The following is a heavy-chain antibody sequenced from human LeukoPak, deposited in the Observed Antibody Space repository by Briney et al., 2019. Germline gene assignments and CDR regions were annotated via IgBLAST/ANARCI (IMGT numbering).Heavy chain of an antibody. CDR2: IYPGDSDT. V-gene: IGHV5-51*01. D-gene: IGHD6-19*01. Sequence: GESLKISCKASGYSFTTYWIVWVRQMPGKGLEWMGIIYPGDSDTRYSPSFQGQVTISADKSISTAYLQWTSLKASDSAMYYCARCAVAGTPGYMDVWGKGTTVTVS. J-gene: IGHJ6*03. CDR3: ARCAVAGTPGYMDV. CDR1: GYSFTTYW.